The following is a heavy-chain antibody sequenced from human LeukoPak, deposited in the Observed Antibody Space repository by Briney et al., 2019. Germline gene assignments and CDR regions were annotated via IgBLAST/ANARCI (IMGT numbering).Heavy chain of an antibody. V-gene: IGHV3-49*04. Sequence: PGGSLRLSCTASGFSFGDFSMNWVRQAPGKGLEWVGFIRSEAYGGTTQYAASVKGRFTISRDDSKSIAYLRMNSLKTEDTAVYYCTSQLQLLTFFDYWGQGTLVTVSS. CDR1: GFSFGDFS. J-gene: IGHJ4*02. CDR3: TSQLQLLTFFDY. CDR2: IRSEAYGGTT. D-gene: IGHD6-13*01.